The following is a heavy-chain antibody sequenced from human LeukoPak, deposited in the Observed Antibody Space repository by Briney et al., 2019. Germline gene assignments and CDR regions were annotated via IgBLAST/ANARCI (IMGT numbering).Heavy chain of an antibody. CDR2: ISSSGSTI. J-gene: IGHJ4*02. Sequence: GGSLRLSCAASGFTFSSYEMNWVRQAPGKGLEWVSYISSSGSTIHYADSVKGRFTISRDNAKNSLYLQMNSLRAEDTAVYYCARVVVTAIDYWGQGTLVTVSS. CDR1: GFTFSSYE. D-gene: IGHD2-21*02. CDR3: ARVVVTAIDY. V-gene: IGHV3-48*03.